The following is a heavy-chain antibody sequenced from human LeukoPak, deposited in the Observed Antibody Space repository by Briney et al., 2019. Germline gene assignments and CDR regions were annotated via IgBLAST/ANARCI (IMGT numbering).Heavy chain of an antibody. D-gene: IGHD6-19*01. CDR3: ARDKTVADLDY. J-gene: IGHJ4*02. CDR2: ISDSSSYT. Sequence: GGSLRLSCAASGFTFSSYSMNWVRQAPGKGLEWVSSISDSSSYTYYADSLKGRFTISRDNAKNSLYLQMSSLRAEDTAVYYCARDKTVADLDYWGQGTLVTVSS. V-gene: IGHV3-21*01. CDR1: GFTFSSYS.